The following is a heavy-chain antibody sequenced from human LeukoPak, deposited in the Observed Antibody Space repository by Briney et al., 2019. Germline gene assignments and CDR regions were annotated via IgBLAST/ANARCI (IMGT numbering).Heavy chain of an antibody. J-gene: IGHJ4*02. CDR1: GYTFTSYY. CDR2: IYPSGGST. CDR3: ARAPAGYCSGGSCATFDY. D-gene: IGHD2-15*01. V-gene: IGHV1-46*01. Sequence: GASVKVSCKASGYTFTSYYMHWVRQAPGQGLEWMGIIYPSGGSTSYAQKFQGRVTMTRDTSTSTVYMELSSLRSEDTAVYYCARAPAGYCSGGSCATFDYWGQGTLVTVSS.